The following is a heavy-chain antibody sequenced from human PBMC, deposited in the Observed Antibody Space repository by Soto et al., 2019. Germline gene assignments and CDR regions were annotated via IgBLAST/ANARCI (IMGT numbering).Heavy chain of an antibody. CDR1: GYSFTSYW. CDR3: ASRGDIAVAGTSAFDI. D-gene: IGHD6-19*01. J-gene: IGHJ3*02. Sequence: PGESLKISCKGSGYSFTSYWVGWVRQMPGKGLEWMGIIYPGDSDTRYSPSFQGQVTISADKSISTAYLQWSSLKASDTAMYYCASRGDIAVAGTSAFDIWGQGTMVTVS. CDR2: IYPGDSDT. V-gene: IGHV5-51*01.